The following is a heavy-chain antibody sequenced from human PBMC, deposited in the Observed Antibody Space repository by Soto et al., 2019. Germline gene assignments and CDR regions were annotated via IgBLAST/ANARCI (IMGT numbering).Heavy chain of an antibody. J-gene: IGHJ4*02. D-gene: IGHD3-10*01. CDR2: ISSTGTTI. Sequence: GRSLRLSCETSELTFGDYDMSWIRQAPGRGLEGVSLISSTGTTIYYADSVKGRFTISRDNVRSTLSLMMNNLRSEDTAVYYCARDLGFVDFHYYFDSWGQGTLVIVSS. CDR1: ELTFGDYD. V-gene: IGHV3-11*01. CDR3: ARDLGFVDFHYYFDS.